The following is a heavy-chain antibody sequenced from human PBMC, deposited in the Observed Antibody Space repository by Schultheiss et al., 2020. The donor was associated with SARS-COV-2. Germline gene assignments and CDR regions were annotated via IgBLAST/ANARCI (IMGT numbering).Heavy chain of an antibody. J-gene: IGHJ4*02. D-gene: IGHD5-12*01. V-gene: IGHV4-59*12. CDR3: ARGRGQWSGYDGGVDY. CDR2: IYYSGST. Sequence: SQTLSLTCTVSGGSISSYYWGWIRQPPGKGLEWIGSIYYSGSTNYNPSLKSRVTISVDTSKNQFSLKLSSVTAADTAVYYCARGRGQWSGYDGGVDYWGQGTLVTVSS. CDR1: GGSISSYY.